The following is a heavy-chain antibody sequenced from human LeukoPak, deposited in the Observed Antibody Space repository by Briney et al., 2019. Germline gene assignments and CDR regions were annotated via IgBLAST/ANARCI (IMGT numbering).Heavy chain of an antibody. V-gene: IGHV4-34*01. J-gene: IGHJ4*02. CDR3: ARERPHTYGPDY. Sequence: SSETLSLTCAVYGGSFSGYYWSWIRQPPGKGLEWIGEINHSGSTNYNPSLKSRVTISVDTSKNQFSLKLSSVTAADTAVYYCARERPHTYGPDYWGQGTLVTVSS. CDR1: GGSFSGYY. D-gene: IGHD5-18*01. CDR2: INHSGST.